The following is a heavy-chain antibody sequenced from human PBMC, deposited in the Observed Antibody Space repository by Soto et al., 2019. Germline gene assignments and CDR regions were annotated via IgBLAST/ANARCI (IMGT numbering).Heavy chain of an antibody. CDR3: ARGYRRDVDWFDP. CDR1: GGTFSSYA. Sequence: VASVKVSCKASGGTFSSYAISWVRQAPGQGLEWMGGIIPIFGTANYAQKFQGRVTITADKSTSTAYMELSSLRSEDTAVYYCARGYRRDVDWFDPWGQGTLVTVSS. J-gene: IGHJ5*02. V-gene: IGHV1-69*06. CDR2: IIPIFGTA. D-gene: IGHD3-16*02.